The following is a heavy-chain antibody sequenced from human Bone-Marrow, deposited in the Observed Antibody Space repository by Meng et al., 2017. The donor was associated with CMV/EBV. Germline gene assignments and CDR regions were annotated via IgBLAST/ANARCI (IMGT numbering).Heavy chain of an antibody. D-gene: IGHD1-26*01. CDR2: IIPIRATA. CDR1: GGTFSRYV. J-gene: IGHJ4*02. CDR3: ARDTPTYSGSLHSYYFDY. Sequence: SVKVSCKASGGTFSRYVFSWVRQAPGQGLEWMGGIIPIRATANNAQRFQGRVTITADKSTTTAYMELSSLRSEDTAVYYCARDTPTYSGSLHSYYFDYWGQGTLVTVSS. V-gene: IGHV1-69*10.